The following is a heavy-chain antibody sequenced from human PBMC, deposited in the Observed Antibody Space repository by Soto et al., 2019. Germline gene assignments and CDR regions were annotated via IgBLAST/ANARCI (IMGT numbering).Heavy chain of an antibody. CDR3: GIIRRCSGGSCYSYYGMDV. V-gene: IGHV1-3*01. CDR2: INAGNGNT. J-gene: IGHJ6*02. Sequence: ASVKVSCKASGYTFTSYAMHWVRQAPGQRLEWMGWINAGNGNTKYSQKFQGRVTITRDTSASTAYMELSSLRSEDTAVYYCGIIRRCSGGSCYSYYGMDVWGQGTTVTVSS. CDR1: GYTFTSYA. D-gene: IGHD2-15*01.